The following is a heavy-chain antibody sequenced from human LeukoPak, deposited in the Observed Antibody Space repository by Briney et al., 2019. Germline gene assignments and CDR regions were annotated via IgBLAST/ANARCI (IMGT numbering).Heavy chain of an antibody. CDR1: GFTFSTSA. CDR3: VKGQEVVYTPTFDF. CDR2: LGVNGISA. D-gene: IGHD2-8*02. Sequence: PGASLRLSCSASGFTFSTSAMHWVRQAPGKGLEYVSSLGVNGISAYYADSVRGRFSISRDNSKGTLFLQMSSLRAEDTAVYYCVKGQEVVYTPTFDFWGQGTLVTVSS. J-gene: IGHJ4*02. V-gene: IGHV3-64D*09.